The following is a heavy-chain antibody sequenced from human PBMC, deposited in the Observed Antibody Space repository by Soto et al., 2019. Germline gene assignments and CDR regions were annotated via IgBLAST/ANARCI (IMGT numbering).Heavy chain of an antibody. CDR2: IYYSGST. CDR3: ARLGRIAAAGPFDY. V-gene: IGHV4-39*01. Sequence: SETLSLTCTVSGGSISSSSYYWGWIRQPPGKGLEWIGSIYYSGSTYYNPSLKSRVTISVDTSKNQFSLKLSSVTAADTAVYYCARLGRIAAAGPFDYWGKGTLVTVST. D-gene: IGHD6-13*01. J-gene: IGHJ4*02. CDR1: GGSISSSSYY.